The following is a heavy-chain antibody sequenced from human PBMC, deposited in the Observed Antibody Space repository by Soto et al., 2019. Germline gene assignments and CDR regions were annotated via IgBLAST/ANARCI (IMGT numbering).Heavy chain of an antibody. Sequence: QITLKESGPTLVKPTQTLTLTCTFSGFSLSTSGVGVGWIRQPPGKALEWLALIYWDDDKRYSPSLKNRLTXTXATSKNQVVLTMTNMHPVDTATYDCALLPAAGTGSYWGQGTLVTVSS. J-gene: IGHJ4*02. D-gene: IGHD6-13*01. CDR3: ALLPAAGTGSY. CDR1: GFSLSTSGVG. V-gene: IGHV2-5*02. CDR2: IYWDDDK.